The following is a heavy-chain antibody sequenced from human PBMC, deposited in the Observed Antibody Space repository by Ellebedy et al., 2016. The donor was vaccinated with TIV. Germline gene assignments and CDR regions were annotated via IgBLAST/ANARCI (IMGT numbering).Heavy chain of an antibody. D-gene: IGHD2-2*01. J-gene: IGHJ4*02. CDR2: ISTANGGT. CDR3: ARSRVVAVPTIFDY. CDR1: GYPFSSYA. Sequence: ASVKVSCKTSGYPFSSYAMHWVRQAPGQRLEWMGWISTANGGTTYSQNFEGRVTMTTDTSTSTVYMELRSLRSDDTAVYYCARSRVVAVPTIFDYWGQGTLVTVSS. V-gene: IGHV1-3*04.